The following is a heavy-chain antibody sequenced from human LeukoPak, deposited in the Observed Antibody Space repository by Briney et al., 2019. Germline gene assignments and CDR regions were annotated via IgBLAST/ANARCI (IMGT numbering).Heavy chain of an antibody. CDR1: GGSISSYY. V-gene: IGHV4-59*08. D-gene: IGHD1-26*01. J-gene: IGHJ4*02. CDR3: ARSYSGSYHIDY. CDR2: IYYSGST. Sequence: PSETLSLTCTVSGGSISSYYWSWIRQPPGKGLEWIGYIYYSGSTNYNPSLKSRVTISVDTSKNQFSLKLSSVTAADTAVYYCARSYSGSYHIDYWGQGTLVTVSS.